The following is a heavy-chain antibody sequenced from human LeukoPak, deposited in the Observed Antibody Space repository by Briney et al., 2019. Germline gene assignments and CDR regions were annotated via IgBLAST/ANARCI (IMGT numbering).Heavy chain of an antibody. V-gene: IGHV4-59*01. CDR3: ARDRRAYGDYVYYYYGMDV. CDR1: GFTFSSYS. Sequence: KTGGSLRLSCAASGFTFSSYSMNWVRQAPGKGLEWIGYIYYSGSTNYNPSLKSRVTISVDTSKNQFSLKLSSVTAADTAVYYCARDRRAYGDYVYYYYGMDVWGKGTTVTVSS. D-gene: IGHD4-17*01. J-gene: IGHJ6*04. CDR2: IYYSGST.